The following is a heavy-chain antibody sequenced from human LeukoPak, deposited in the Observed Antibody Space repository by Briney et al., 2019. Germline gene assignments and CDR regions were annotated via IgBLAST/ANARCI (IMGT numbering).Heavy chain of an antibody. D-gene: IGHD5-18*01. CDR2: IYIDGTGT. V-gene: IGHV3-74*01. CDR3: ARAPPSSGYSYHFDI. Sequence: GGSLRLSCAASGFTFSNYWMHWVRQAPGKGLVWVSRIYIDGTGTFYADSVKGRFTISRDNAKNTLYLQMNSLRVEDTAVYYCARAPPSSGYSYHFDIWGQGTMATVSS. J-gene: IGHJ3*02. CDR1: GFTFSNYW.